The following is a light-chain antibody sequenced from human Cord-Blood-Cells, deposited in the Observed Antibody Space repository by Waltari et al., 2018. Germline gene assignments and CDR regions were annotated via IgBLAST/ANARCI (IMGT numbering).Light chain of an antibody. V-gene: IGLV2-8*01. CDR1: SSDVGGYNY. J-gene: IGLJ2*01. Sequence: QSALTQPPSASGSPGQPVTISCTGTSSDVGGYNYVSWYQQHPGKAPKLMLYEVSKRPSGVPDRFSGSKSGNTASLTVSGLQAEDEADYYCSSYAGSNNLVFGGGTKLTVL. CDR3: SSYAGSNNLV. CDR2: EVS.